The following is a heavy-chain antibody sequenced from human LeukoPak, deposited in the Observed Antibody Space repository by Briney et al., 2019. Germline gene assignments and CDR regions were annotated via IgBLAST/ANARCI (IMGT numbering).Heavy chain of an antibody. CDR1: GGSISGSSSY. CDR3: ARTDLYCSSTSCYTGDNWFDP. D-gene: IGHD2-2*02. Sequence: PSETLSLTCTVSGGSISGSSSYWGWIRQPSGEGLEWIGNILYSGTTYYNPPLKSRVTMSVDTSKNQFSLKLSSVTAADTAVYYCARTDLYCSSTSCYTGDNWFDPWGQGTLVTVSS. V-gene: IGHV4-39*07. CDR2: ILYSGTT. J-gene: IGHJ5*02.